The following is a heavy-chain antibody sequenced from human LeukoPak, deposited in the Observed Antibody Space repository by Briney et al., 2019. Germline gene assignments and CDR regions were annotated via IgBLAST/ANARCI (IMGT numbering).Heavy chain of an antibody. D-gene: IGHD3-3*01. J-gene: IGHJ4*02. Sequence: SETLSLTCTVSGGSVSSGSYYWSWIRQPPGKGLEWIGYIYYSGSTNYNPSLKSRITVSVDTSKNQFSLKLSSVSAADTAVYYCASTTIFGPYFDYWGQGTLVTVSS. CDR3: ASTTIFGPYFDY. CDR1: GGSVSSGSYY. V-gene: IGHV4-61*01. CDR2: IYYSGST.